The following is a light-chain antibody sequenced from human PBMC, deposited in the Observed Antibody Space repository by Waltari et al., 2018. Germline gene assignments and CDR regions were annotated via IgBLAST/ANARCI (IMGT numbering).Light chain of an antibody. J-gene: IGLJ2*01. CDR3: LVWHSTIDHQGV. Sequence: SYVVTQSPSVSVAPGETARITCGGDNIGSKSVHWYQQRPGQAPVLVISYDSDRPSWIPERFSGSNSGNTATLTISWVEAEDEADYYYLVWHSTIDHQGVFGGGTKLTVL. CDR2: YDS. CDR1: NIGSKS. V-gene: IGLV3-21*04.